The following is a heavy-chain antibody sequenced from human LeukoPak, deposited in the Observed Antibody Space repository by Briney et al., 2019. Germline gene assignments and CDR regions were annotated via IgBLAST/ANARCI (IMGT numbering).Heavy chain of an antibody. CDR3: AKDGDTMSGTYYYDMDV. CDR1: GFTVSSDS. V-gene: IGHV3-53*05. CDR2: IYSGGST. Sequence: GGSLRLSCTVSGFTVSSDSMSWVRQAPGKGLEWVSFIYSGGSTHYSDSVKGRFTISRDNSKNTLYLQMNSLRGEDTAVYYCAKDGDTMSGTYYYDMDVWGKGTTVTISS. J-gene: IGHJ6*03. D-gene: IGHD1-26*01.